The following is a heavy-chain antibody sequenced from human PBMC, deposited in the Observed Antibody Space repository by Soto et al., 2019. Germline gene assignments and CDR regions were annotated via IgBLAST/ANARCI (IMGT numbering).Heavy chain of an antibody. CDR2: IIPIFGIA. Sequence: QVQLVQSGAEVKKPGSSVKVSCKASGGTFSSYAISCVRQAPGQGLKWMGRIIPIFGIANYAQKFQGRVTITAEKSTSTAYMELSILRSEDTAVYYCARDLGTWFGELVLGKIEMDVWGKGTTVTVSS. J-gene: IGHJ6*04. V-gene: IGHV1-69*04. CDR1: GGTFSSYA. CDR3: ARDLGTWFGELVLGKIEMDV. D-gene: IGHD3-10*01.